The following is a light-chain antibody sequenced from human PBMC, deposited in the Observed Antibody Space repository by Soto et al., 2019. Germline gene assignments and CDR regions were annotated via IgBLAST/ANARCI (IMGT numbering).Light chain of an antibody. CDR2: NTN. J-gene: IGLJ2*01. Sequence: QTVVTQEPSLSVCPGGPVTLTCGLSSGSVSTSYYSSWYQQTPCQAPRTLIYNTNTRSSGVPDRFSGSILGNKAALTITGAQADYECDYYCVLYMGSGISVFGGGTQLTVL. CDR1: SGSVSTSYY. V-gene: IGLV8-61*01. CDR3: VLYMGSGISV.